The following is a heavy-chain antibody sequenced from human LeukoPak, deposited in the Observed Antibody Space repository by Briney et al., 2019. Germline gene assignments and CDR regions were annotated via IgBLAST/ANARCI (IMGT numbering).Heavy chain of an antibody. CDR3: ARDLSSYAFLDY. CDR2: IYSGGST. V-gene: IGHV3-53*01. CDR1: GFTVSTNY. J-gene: IGHJ4*02. Sequence: GGSLRHSCAASGFTVSTNYMSWVRQAPGKGLEWVSVIYSGGSTYYTDSVKGRFTISRDNSKNTLYLQMNSLRAEDTAVYYCARDLSSYAFLDYWGQGTLVTVSS. D-gene: IGHD2-2*01.